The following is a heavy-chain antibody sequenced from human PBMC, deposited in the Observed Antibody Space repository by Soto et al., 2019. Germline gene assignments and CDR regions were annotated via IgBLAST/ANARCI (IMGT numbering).Heavy chain of an antibody. V-gene: IGHV4-59*01. CDR3: ARDFYDSVGYTWFDS. CDR2: IHNSGTS. Sequence: SETLSLTCTVSGGTSTSYYWGWIRQAPGKGLEWIGHIHNSGTSTHNPSLNGRVTISIDMSKKQFSLKLTSLTSADTAVYYCARDFYDSVGYTWFDSWSKGTLVTVS. CDR1: GGTSTSYY. D-gene: IGHD3-22*01. J-gene: IGHJ5*01.